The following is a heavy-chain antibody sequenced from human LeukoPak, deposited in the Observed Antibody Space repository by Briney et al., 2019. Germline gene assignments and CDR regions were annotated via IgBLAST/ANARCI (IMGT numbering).Heavy chain of an antibody. CDR2: IRSKVLGRTT. V-gene: IGHV3-49*04. Sequence: GGSLRLSCTISGFTFEDFAMTWVRQAPGKGLEWVGFIRSKVLGRTTEYAASVQGRVTISRDDSKGIAYLQMNSLKSEDKAMYYCARSIAGNGWKYYFDHWGEGALLTVSS. D-gene: IGHD6-19*01. J-gene: IGHJ4*02. CDR3: ARSIAGNGWKYYFDH. CDR1: GFTFEDFA.